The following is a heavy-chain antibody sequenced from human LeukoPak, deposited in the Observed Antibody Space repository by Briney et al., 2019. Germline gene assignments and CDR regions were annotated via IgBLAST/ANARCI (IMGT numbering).Heavy chain of an antibody. CDR2: IYYSGST. V-gene: IGHV4-59*08. Sequence: SETLSLTCTVSGGSISSYYWSWIRQPPGKGLEWIGYIYYSGSTNYNPSLKSRVTISVDTSKNQFSLKLSSVTAADTAVYYCASNDYYDSSGYHRWGQGTLVTVSS. D-gene: IGHD3-22*01. CDR1: GGSISSYY. CDR3: ASNDYYDSSGYHR. J-gene: IGHJ4*02.